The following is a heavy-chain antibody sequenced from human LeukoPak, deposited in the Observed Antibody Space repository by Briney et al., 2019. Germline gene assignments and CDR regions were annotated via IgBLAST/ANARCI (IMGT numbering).Heavy chain of an antibody. V-gene: IGHV3-23*01. J-gene: IGHJ2*01. CDR2: ISGSGGST. CDR3: AKDRSRDYRYFDL. CDR1: GFTFSSYA. Sequence: PGGSLRLSYAASGFTFSSYAMSWVRQAPGKGLEWVSAISGSGGSTYYADSVKGRFTISRDNSKNTLFLQMNSLRAEDTAVYYCAKDRSRDYRYFDLWGRGTLVTVSS.